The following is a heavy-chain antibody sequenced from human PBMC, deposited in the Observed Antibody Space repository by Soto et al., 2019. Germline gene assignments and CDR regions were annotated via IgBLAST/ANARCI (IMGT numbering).Heavy chain of an antibody. CDR3: VRNWRYYGGDYYYGMDA. Sequence: ITLKESGPTLVKPTQTLTLTCTFSGFSLNTGGVGVGWVRQPRGKAMEWLALIYWDDDERYRPSLRSRLNITKDTINNQVVLTMTNMDPVDTAIYYCVRNWRYYGGDYYYGMDAWGQGTTVTVSS. V-gene: IGHV2-5*02. CDR2: IYWDDDE. J-gene: IGHJ6*02. CDR1: GFSLNTGGVG. D-gene: IGHD3-10*01.